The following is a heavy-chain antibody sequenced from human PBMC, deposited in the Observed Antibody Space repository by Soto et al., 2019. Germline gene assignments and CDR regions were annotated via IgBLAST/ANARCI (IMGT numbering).Heavy chain of an antibody. Sequence: SETLSLTCTVSGGSISSGGYYWSWIRQHPGKGLEWIGYIYYSGSTYYNPSLKSRVTISVDTSKNQFSLKLSSVTAADTAVYYCARSLYYYDSSGYSEGAFDIWGQGTMVTVSS. V-gene: IGHV4-31*03. CDR1: GGSISSGGYY. D-gene: IGHD3-22*01. CDR3: ARSLYYYDSSGYSEGAFDI. J-gene: IGHJ3*02. CDR2: IYYSGST.